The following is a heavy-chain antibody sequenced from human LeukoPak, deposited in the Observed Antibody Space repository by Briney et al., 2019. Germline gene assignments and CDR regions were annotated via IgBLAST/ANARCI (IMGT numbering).Heavy chain of an antibody. CDR2: ISSSSGTI. Sequence: SCKASGGTFSSYSMNWVRQAPGKGLEWVSYISSSSGTIYYADSVKGRFTISRDNAKNSLYLQMNSLRAEDTAVYYCAARDSSSWYRRDYWGQGTLVTVSS. V-gene: IGHV3-48*01. J-gene: IGHJ4*02. D-gene: IGHD6-13*01. CDR1: GGTFSSYS. CDR3: AARDSSSWYRRDY.